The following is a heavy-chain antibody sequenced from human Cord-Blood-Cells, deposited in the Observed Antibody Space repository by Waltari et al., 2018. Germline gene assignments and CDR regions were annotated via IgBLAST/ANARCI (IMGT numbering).Heavy chain of an antibody. CDR1: GFTSSGSA. V-gene: IGHV3-73*02. J-gene: IGHJ4*02. D-gene: IGHD3-22*01. Sequence: EVQLVESGGGLVQPGGSLKLSCAASGFTSSGSAMHWVRQASGKGLEGVGRIKSKANSYATAYAAVVKGRFTISRDDSKNTAYLQMNSLKTEDTAVYYCTRHSDSIVVVLWGQGTLVTVSS. CDR2: IKSKANSYAT. CDR3: TRHSDSIVVVL.